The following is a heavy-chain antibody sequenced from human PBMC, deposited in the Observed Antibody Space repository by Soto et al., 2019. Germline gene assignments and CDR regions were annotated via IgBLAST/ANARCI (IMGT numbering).Heavy chain of an antibody. Sequence: QVQLEQSEIEVKKPGSSVKVPCKVSGGAISWVRQAPGQGFEWLAGIVPTYRTIKYGQKFPDRLTITADYMSLTRLRPGDTAVYYCVSPRSVPRDMYFGSWSSLDDWGQGTLV. D-gene: IGHD3-10*01. CDR2: IVPTYRTI. V-gene: IGHV1-69*01. CDR1: GGA. J-gene: IGHJ4*02. CDR3: VSPRSVPRDMYFGSWSSLDD.